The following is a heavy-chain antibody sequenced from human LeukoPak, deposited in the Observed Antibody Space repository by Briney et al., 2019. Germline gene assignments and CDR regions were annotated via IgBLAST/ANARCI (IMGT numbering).Heavy chain of an antibody. CDR3: AKERLARGADY. J-gene: IGHJ4*02. CDR2: ISSGTVGTT. D-gene: IGHD3-10*01. V-gene: IGHV3-23*01. CDR1: GFTFSSSA. Sequence: GGSLRLSCAASGFTFSSSAMTWVRQAPGKGLEWVSGISSGTVGTTYYADSVKGRFTISRDNSKNTLSLQMNSLRAEDTAVYYCAKERLARGADYWGQGTLVTVSS.